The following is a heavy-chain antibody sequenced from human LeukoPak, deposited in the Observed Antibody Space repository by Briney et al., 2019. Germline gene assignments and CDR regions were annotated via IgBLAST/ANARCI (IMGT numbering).Heavy chain of an antibody. D-gene: IGHD3-3*01. V-gene: IGHV4-59*11. J-gene: IGHJ4*02. Sequence: SDTLSLIYTLSCDSISNHYWMCTRHSPGKSLEYFGSFFYIGNRNYHPPLQPRVPISVDTSTLKFSLKLSSVTAADSAVYYCARETAWRFLEWSKSFFDYWGQGTLVTVSS. CDR3: ARETAWRFLEWSKSFFDY. CDR2: FFYIGNR. CDR1: CDSISNHY.